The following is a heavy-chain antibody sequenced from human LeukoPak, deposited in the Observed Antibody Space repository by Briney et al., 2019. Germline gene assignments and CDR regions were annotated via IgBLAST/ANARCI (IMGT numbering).Heavy chain of an antibody. Sequence: PGGSLRLSCAASGFTFSSYSMNWVRQAPGKGLEWVSYISSSSSTIYYADSVKGRFTISRDNAKNSLYLQMNSLRAEDTAGYYCAGAGADDYGDYGWFDPWGQGTLVTVSS. CDR2: ISSSSSTI. CDR1: GFTFSSYS. CDR3: AGAGADDYGDYGWFDP. D-gene: IGHD4-17*01. V-gene: IGHV3-48*01. J-gene: IGHJ5*02.